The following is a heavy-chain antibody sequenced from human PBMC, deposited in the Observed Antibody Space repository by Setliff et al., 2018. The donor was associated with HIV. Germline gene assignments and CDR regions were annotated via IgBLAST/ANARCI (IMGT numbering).Heavy chain of an antibody. V-gene: IGHV4-59*08. CDR2: IYYSGTT. J-gene: IGHJ5*02. Sequence: SETLSLTCTVSGGYINNYYWSWIRQPPGKGLEWTGYIYYSGTTNYNPSLRSRVTISVDTSKNQFSLKLNSVTAADTAVYYCARHAVPHYYDSSGPSWGPGTLVTVS. CDR1: GGYINNYY. D-gene: IGHD3-22*01. CDR3: ARHAVPHYYDSSGPS.